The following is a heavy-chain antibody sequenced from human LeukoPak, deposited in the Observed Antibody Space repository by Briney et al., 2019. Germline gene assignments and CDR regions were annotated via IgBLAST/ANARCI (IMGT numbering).Heavy chain of an antibody. CDR2: ISSSSSTI. CDR1: GFTFSSYS. J-gene: IGHJ4*02. D-gene: IGHD4-11*01. Sequence: GGSLRLSCAASGFTFSSYSMNWVRQAPGKGLEWVSYISSSSSTIYYADSVKGRFTISRDNAKNSLYLQMNSLRDEDTAVYYCARTPPAAGLTTIGVGSDYWGQGTLVTVSS. V-gene: IGHV3-48*02. CDR3: ARTPPAAGLTTIGVGSDY.